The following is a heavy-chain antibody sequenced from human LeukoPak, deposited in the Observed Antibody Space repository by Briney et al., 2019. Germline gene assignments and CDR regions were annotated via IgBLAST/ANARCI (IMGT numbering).Heavy chain of an antibody. J-gene: IGHJ6*03. CDR3: ARRRSASGSFMDV. V-gene: IGHV4-59*08. D-gene: IGHD6-13*01. Sequence: SETLSLTCTVSGGSINSDHWSWIRQPPGKGLEGIGYIYYSGSTYYNPSLKSRVTISVDTSKSQFSLKLTSVTAADTAVYYCARRRSASGSFMDVWGKGTTVTVSS. CDR2: IYYSGST. CDR1: GGSINSDH.